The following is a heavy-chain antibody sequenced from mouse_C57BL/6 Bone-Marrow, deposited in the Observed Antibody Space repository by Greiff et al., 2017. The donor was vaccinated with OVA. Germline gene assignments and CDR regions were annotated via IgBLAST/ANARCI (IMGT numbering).Heavy chain of an antibody. CDR2: IYPRSGNT. J-gene: IGHJ4*01. D-gene: IGHD2-4*01. CDR3: ARRTYDYDGDYAMDY. CDR1: GYTFTSYG. Sequence: QVQLKESGAELARPGASVKLSCKASGYTFTSYGISWVKQRTGQGLEWIGEIYPRSGNTYYNEKFKGKATLTADKSSSTAYMELRSLTSEDSAVYFCARRTYDYDGDYAMDYWGQGTSVTVSS. V-gene: IGHV1-81*01.